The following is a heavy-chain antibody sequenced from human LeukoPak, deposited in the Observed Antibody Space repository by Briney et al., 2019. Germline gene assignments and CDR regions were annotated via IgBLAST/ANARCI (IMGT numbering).Heavy chain of an antibody. J-gene: IGHJ6*02. CDR1: GFTFTRYS. D-gene: IGHD2-8*01. V-gene: IGHV1-18*01. CDR3: ARVVRSDSFDYDYYYAMDV. CDR2: ISDYNGNT. Sequence: GASVKVSCKASGFTFTRYSIAWVRQAPGKGHEWMGWISDYNGNTNYAQKYQGRVTMTTDTSTRTAYMELRSLRSDDTAVYYCARVVRSDSFDYDYYYAMDVWGQGTTVTVSS.